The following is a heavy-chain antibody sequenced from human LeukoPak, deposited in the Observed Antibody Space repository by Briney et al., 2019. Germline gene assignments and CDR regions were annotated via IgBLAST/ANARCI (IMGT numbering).Heavy chain of an antibody. CDR3: ARDPLDISRWANAFDI. CDR1: GFTFVNYG. Sequence: GGSLRLSCAASGFTFVNYGFHWVRQAPMTALEWVAFISYNGHQKYGDSVKGRFTISRDNSKSTLYLQMNGLRPEDTAVYYCARDPLDISRWANAFDIWGQGTIVTVSS. V-gene: IGHV3-30-3*01. D-gene: IGHD2-2*03. CDR2: ISYNGHQ. J-gene: IGHJ3*02.